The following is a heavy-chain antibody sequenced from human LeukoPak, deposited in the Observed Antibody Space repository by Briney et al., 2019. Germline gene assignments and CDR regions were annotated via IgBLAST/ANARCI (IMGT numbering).Heavy chain of an antibody. CDR3: MRTAEVGCYPT. Sequence: SETLSLTCTVSGGSIRNSNYYWGWIRQPPGKGLEWIGSVYHSGTSYYNPSLKSRVTISVDTSKNQVSLRLTSVTAADTAIYFCMRTAEVGCYPTWGQGTLVTVSS. CDR2: VYHSGTS. D-gene: IGHD1-26*01. CDR1: GGSIRNSNYY. V-gene: IGHV4-39*01. J-gene: IGHJ1*01.